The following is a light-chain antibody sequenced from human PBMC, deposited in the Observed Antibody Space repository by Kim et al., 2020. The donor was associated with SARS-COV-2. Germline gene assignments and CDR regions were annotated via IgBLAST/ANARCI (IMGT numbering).Light chain of an antibody. V-gene: IGKV2-28*01. CDR1: QSLLHSNGYNY. CDR3: MQALQTQYN. CDR2: LGS. J-gene: IGKJ2*01. Sequence: EPASISCRSSQSLLHSNGYNYLDWYVQKPGQSPQVLIYLGSNRASGVPDRVSGTGSGTDFTLRISRVEAEDFGVYYCMQALQTQYNFGQGTKLEI.